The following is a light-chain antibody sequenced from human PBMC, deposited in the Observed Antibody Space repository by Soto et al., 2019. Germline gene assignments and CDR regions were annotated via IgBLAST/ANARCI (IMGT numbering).Light chain of an antibody. V-gene: IGLV2-8*01. CDR2: EVT. J-gene: IGLJ1*01. Sequence: QSALTQPPSASGSPGQSVTISCIGTSSDVGRYNYVSWYQHHPGKAPKLIIYEVTKRPSGVPDRFSGSKSANTASLTVSGLQADDEADYYCSSYVGSNNYVFGTGTKVTVL. CDR3: SSYVGSNNYV. CDR1: SSDVGRYNY.